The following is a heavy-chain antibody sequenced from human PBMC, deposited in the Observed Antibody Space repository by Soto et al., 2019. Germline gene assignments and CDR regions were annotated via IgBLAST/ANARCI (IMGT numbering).Heavy chain of an antibody. CDR1: GFTFSSYG. D-gene: IGHD6-19*01. CDR3: AKDKAVAGRRNYFDY. Sequence: LRLSCAASGFTFSSYGMHWVRQAPGKGLEWVAVISYDGSNKYYADSVKGRFTISRDNSKNTLYLQMNSLRAEDTAVYYCAKDKAVAGRRNYFDYWAQGTLVTGSS. CDR2: ISYDGSNK. V-gene: IGHV3-30*18. J-gene: IGHJ4*02.